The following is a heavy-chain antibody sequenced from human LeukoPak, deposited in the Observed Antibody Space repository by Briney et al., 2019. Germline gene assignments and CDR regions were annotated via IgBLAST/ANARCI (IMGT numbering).Heavy chain of an antibody. J-gene: IGHJ4*02. D-gene: IGHD6-13*01. CDR3: AKLGRIAAANTQDDY. Sequence: GGSLRLSCAASGFTFSSHWMSWVRQAPGKGLEWVANIKQDGSQKYYVDSVKGRFTISRDNSKNTLYLQMNSLRAEDTAVYYCAKLGRIAAANTQDDYWGQGTLVTVSS. V-gene: IGHV3-7*01. CDR1: GFTFSSHW. CDR2: IKQDGSQK.